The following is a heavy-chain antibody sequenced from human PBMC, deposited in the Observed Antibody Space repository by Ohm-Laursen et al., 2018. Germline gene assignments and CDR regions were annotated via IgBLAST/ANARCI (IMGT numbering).Heavy chain of an antibody. CDR3: ATLSDSSVDY. V-gene: IGHV3-20*04. CDR2: INWNGGST. Sequence: SLRLSCTASGFTFDDYGMSWVRQAPGKGLEWVSGINWNGGSTGYADSVKGRFTISRDNAKNSLYLQMNSLRAEDTAVYYCATLSDSSVDYWGQGTLVTVSS. J-gene: IGHJ4*02. CDR1: GFTFDDYG. D-gene: IGHD3-22*01.